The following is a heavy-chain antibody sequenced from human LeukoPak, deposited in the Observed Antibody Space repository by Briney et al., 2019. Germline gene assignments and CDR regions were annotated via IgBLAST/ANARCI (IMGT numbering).Heavy chain of an antibody. CDR2: INPNSGGT. CDR3: ARISSCSGGSCPYYYYGMDV. J-gene: IGHJ6*02. CDR1: GYTFTGYY. Sequence: ASVKVSCKASGYTFTGYYMHWVRQAPGQGLEWMGWINPNSGGTNYAQKFQGWVTMTTDTSTSTAYMELRSLRSDDTAVYYCARISSCSGGSCPYYYYGMDVWGQGTTVTVSS. V-gene: IGHV1-2*04. D-gene: IGHD2-15*01.